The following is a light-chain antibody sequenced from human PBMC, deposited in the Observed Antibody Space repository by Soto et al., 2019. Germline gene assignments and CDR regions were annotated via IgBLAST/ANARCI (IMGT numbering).Light chain of an antibody. V-gene: IGKV1-5*01. Sequence: DIQMTQSPSTLSASVGDRVTITCRASQSISRSLAWYQQKPGKAPNLLIFDASSLENGVPSRFSGSGCGTEFTLAISCLQPDDFATYYCQQYSSFLLTCDPGTTVDIK. CDR2: DAS. CDR3: QQYSSFLLT. J-gene: IGKJ3*01. CDR1: QSISRS.